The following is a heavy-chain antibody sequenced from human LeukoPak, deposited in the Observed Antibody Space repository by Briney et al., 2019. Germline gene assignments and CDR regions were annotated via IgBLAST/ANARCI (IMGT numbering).Heavy chain of an antibody. Sequence: PGGSLRLSCVASGFTLRSYVMNWVRQTPGKGLEWVSSISESGGTTDYADSVKGRFTISRDNSKNTLYLQMNSLRAEDTAVYYCARQWLINGWGQGILVTVSS. CDR1: GFTLRSYV. J-gene: IGHJ4*02. CDR2: ISESGGTT. CDR3: ARQWLING. D-gene: IGHD6-19*01. V-gene: IGHV3-23*01.